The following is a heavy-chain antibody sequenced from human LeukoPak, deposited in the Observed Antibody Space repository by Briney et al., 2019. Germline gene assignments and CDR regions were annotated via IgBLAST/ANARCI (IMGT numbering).Heavy chain of an antibody. V-gene: IGHV3-7*05. J-gene: IGHJ4*02. CDR2: IKQDGSEK. CDR1: GFTFSSYW. Sequence: GGSLRLSCGASGFTFSSYWMSWVRQAPGKGLEWVANIKQDGSEKYYVDSVKGRFTISRDNARNSLYLQMNSLRAEDTAVYYCARHGLKTYYFDNWGQETLVTVSS. D-gene: IGHD3/OR15-3a*01. CDR3: ARHGLKTYYFDN.